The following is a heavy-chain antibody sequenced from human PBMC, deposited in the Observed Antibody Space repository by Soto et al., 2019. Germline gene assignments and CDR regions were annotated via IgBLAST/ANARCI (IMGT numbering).Heavy chain of an antibody. CDR1: GGTFSSYA. Sequence: SVKVSCKASGGTFSSYAISWVRQAPGQGLEWMGGIIPIFGTANYAQKFQGRVTITADESTSTAYMELSSLRSEDTAAYYCARGAHYYDSSGYYSGNWFDPWGQGTLVTVSS. J-gene: IGHJ5*02. CDR3: ARGAHYYDSSGYYSGNWFDP. V-gene: IGHV1-69*13. CDR2: IIPIFGTA. D-gene: IGHD3-22*01.